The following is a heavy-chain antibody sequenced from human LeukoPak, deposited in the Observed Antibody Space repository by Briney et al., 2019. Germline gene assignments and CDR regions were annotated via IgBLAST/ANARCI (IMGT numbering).Heavy chain of an antibody. CDR1: GGSISSYY. J-gene: IGHJ4*02. CDR3: ARMAEEMDTNFDY. CDR2: IYYSGST. V-gene: IGHV4-59*08. D-gene: IGHD5-24*01. Sequence: KTPETPSLTCTVSGGSISSYYWSWIRQPPGKGLEWIGYIYYSGSTNYNPSLKSRVTISVDTSKNQFSLKLSSVTAADTAVYYCARMAEEMDTNFDYWGQGTLVTVSS.